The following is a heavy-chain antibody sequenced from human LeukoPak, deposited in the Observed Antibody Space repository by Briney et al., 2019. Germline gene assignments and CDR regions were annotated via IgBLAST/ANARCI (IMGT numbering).Heavy chain of an antibody. J-gene: IGHJ4*02. Sequence: GGSLRLSCAASGFTFSAYSMNWVRQAPGKGLEWVSSISSRSTNIYYADSVKGRFTISRDNAKNSLYLQMNSLRGEDTAVYYCARDYYDSLTGYYSSSDYWGQGTLVTVSS. D-gene: IGHD3-9*01. CDR3: ARDYYDSLTGYYSSSDY. V-gene: IGHV3-21*01. CDR1: GFTFSAYS. CDR2: ISSRSTNI.